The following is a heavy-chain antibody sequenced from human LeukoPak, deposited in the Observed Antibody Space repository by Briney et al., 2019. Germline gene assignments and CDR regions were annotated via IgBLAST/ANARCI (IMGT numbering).Heavy chain of an antibody. V-gene: IGHV3-23*01. CDR2: ISGSGRST. CDR3: AKLRTGGLRGGSFDY. CDR1: GFTFSTYG. D-gene: IGHD3-16*01. J-gene: IGHJ4*02. Sequence: PGGSLRLSYAASGFTFSTYGMSWVRQAPGKGLEWVSGISGSGRSTYYADSVKGRFTVSRDNSKDTLYLQMSSLRAEDMAVYYCAKLRTGGLRGGSFDYWGQGTLVTVTS.